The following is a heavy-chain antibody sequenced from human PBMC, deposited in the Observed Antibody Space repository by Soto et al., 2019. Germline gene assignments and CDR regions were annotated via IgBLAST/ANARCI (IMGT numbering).Heavy chain of an antibody. CDR2: IGTHNGDT. D-gene: IGHD6-25*01. CDR1: GYTFNTYG. J-gene: IGHJ5*02. Sequence: QVQLVQSGPEVKKPGASVKVSCKASGYTFNTYGFSWVRQAPGQGLEWVGWIGTHNGDTTYAQKFQGRVTMTIDTSTTTSYMELRSLPSDDTAMYFCAGDWSGAAGFDPWGQGTLVTVSS. V-gene: IGHV1-18*01. CDR3: AGDWSGAAGFDP.